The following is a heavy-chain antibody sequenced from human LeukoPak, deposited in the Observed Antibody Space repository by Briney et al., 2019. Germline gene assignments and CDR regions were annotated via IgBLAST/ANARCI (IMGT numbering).Heavy chain of an antibody. V-gene: IGHV4-38-2*02. J-gene: IGHJ4*02. CDR3: ARSNCGGDCYSQNLFDY. Sequence: SETLSLTCTVSGGSISGYYWGWIRQPPGKGLEWIGSIYHSGSTYYNPSLKSRVTISVDTSKNQFSLKLSSVTAADTAVYYCARSNCGGDCYSQNLFDYWGQGTLVTVSS. CDR2: IYHSGST. CDR1: GGSISGYY. D-gene: IGHD2-21*01.